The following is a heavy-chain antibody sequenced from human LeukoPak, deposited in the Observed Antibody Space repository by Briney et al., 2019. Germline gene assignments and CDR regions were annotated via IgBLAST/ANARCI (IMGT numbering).Heavy chain of an antibody. Sequence: SETLSLTCTVSGGSITSSSYYWGWIRQPPGKGLQWIGSIYYSGSTNYNPSLKSRVTISVDTSKNQFSLKLSSVTAADTAVYYCARDWSGGSCYSCFWFDPWGQGTLVTVSS. CDR2: IYYSGST. CDR3: ARDWSGGSCYSCFWFDP. D-gene: IGHD2-15*01. CDR1: GGSITSSSYY. J-gene: IGHJ5*02. V-gene: IGHV4-39*07.